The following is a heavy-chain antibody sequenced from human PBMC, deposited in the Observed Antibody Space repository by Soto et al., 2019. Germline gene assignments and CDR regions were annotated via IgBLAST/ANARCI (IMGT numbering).Heavy chain of an antibody. Sequence: PSANLSLTCSASGRSMNIGRHSWNWIRQSAGKGLEWVGLFEYRWTTDCNPALNSRVTMSVDMAKSQLSLRLKSASVADTAVYFCARGLCGYEEGIYPSPDKWFDPWSQGTLVTVSS. CDR1: GRSMNIGRHS. J-gene: IGHJ5*01. D-gene: IGHD6-25*01. CDR2: FEYRWTT. V-gene: IGHV4-30-2*06. CDR3: ARGLCGYEEGIYPSPDKWFDP.